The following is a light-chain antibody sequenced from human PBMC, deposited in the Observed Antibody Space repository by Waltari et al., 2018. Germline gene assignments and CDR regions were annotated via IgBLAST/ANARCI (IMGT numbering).Light chain of an antibody. CDR1: QSVSSSY. Sequence: TLSCRASQSVSSSYLAWYQQKPGQAPRLLIYGASSRATGIPDRFSGSGSGTDFTLTISRLEPEDFAVYYCQQYGSSPYTFGQGTKLEIK. CDR2: GAS. J-gene: IGKJ2*01. V-gene: IGKV3-20*01. CDR3: QQYGSSPYT.